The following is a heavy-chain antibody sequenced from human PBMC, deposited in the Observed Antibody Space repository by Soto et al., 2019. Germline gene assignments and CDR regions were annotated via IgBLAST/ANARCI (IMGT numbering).Heavy chain of an antibody. V-gene: IGHV4-39*01. J-gene: IGHJ4*02. CDR2: IYYSGSN. CDR1: GGSISSSSYY. CDR3: ARQAWDIVAVPAANVDAY. Sequence: PSETLSLTCTVSGGSISSSSYYWGWIRQPPGKGLEWIGSIYYSGSNYYNPSLKRRVTISVDTSKNQCSLKLSSVTAADTAVYYCARQAWDIVAVPAANVDAYWAQGTLVTVSS. D-gene: IGHD2-2*01.